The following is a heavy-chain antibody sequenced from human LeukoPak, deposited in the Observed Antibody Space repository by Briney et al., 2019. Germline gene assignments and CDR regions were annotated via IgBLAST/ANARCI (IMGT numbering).Heavy chain of an antibody. CDR2: MNPNSGNT. V-gene: IGHV1-8*02. CDR1: GYTFTGYY. Sequence: ASVKVSCKASGYTFTGYYMHWVRQATGQGLEWMGWMNPNSGNTGYAQKFQGRVTMTRNTSISTAYMELSSLRSEDTAVYYCARAPYVRFRRDGYKYVYYFDYWGQGTLVTVSS. D-gene: IGHD5-24*01. CDR3: ARAPYVRFRRDGYKYVYYFDY. J-gene: IGHJ4*02.